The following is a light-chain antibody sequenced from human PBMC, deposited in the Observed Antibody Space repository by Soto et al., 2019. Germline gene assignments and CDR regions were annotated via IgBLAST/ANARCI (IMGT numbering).Light chain of an antibody. CDR2: EVI. Sequence: QSALTQPASVSGSPGQSITISCTGTSSDIGVYNYVSWYQQHPGKAPKLMIYEVINRPSGVSNRFSGSKSGNTASLTISGLQAEDAADYYCSSFTSGSPLVFGTGTKLTVL. V-gene: IGLV2-14*01. CDR1: SSDIGVYNY. J-gene: IGLJ1*01. CDR3: SSFTSGSPLV.